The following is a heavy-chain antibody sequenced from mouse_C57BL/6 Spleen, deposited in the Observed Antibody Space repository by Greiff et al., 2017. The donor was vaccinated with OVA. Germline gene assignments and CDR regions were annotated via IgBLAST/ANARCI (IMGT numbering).Heavy chain of an antibody. J-gene: IGHJ1*03. CDR2: ISSGGSYT. CDR1: GFTFSSYG. Sequence: EVKLQESGGDLVKPGGSLKLSCAASGFTFSSYGMSWVRQTPDKRLEWVATISSGGSYTYYPDSVKGRFTISRDNAKNTLYLQMSSLKSEDTAMYYCARHEDYYGSSYSYFDVWGTGTTVTVSS. CDR3: ARHEDYYGSSYSYFDV. V-gene: IGHV5-6*01. D-gene: IGHD1-1*01.